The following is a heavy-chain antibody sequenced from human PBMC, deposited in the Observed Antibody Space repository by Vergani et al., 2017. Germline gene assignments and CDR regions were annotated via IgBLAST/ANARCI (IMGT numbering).Heavy chain of an antibody. D-gene: IGHD3-22*01. V-gene: IGHV4-34*01. J-gene: IGHJ5*02. CDR2: INHSGST. CDR3: ARGRRGRVVVIIRFDP. CDR1: GGSFSGYY. Sequence: QVQLQQWGAGLLKPSETLSLTCAVYGGSFSGYYWSWIRQPPGKGLEWIGEINHSGSTNYNPFLKSRVTISVDTSKNQFSLKLSSVTAADTAVYYCARGRRGRVVVIIRFDPWGQGTLVTVSS.